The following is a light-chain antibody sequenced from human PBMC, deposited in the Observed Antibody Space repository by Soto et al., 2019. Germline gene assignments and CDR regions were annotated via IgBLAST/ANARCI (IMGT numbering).Light chain of an antibody. Sequence: EVVMTQSPATLSVSPGERGTLSCRASQSVRSNLAWYQQEPGQAPRLLIYDVSTRATGIPARFSGTGSDTEFTLTISSLQSADFAVYYCQQRSNWPPITFGQGTRLEIK. J-gene: IGKJ5*01. CDR2: DVS. CDR1: QSVRSN. CDR3: QQRSNWPPIT. V-gene: IGKV3-15*01.